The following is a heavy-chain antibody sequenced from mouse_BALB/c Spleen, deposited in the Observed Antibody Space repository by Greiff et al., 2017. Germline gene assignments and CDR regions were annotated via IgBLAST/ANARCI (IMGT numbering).Heavy chain of an antibody. V-gene: IGHV1S22*01. CDR3: TRSIYDGYYNACFAY. Sequence: LQQPGSELVRPGASVKLSCKASGYTFTSYWMHWVKQRPGQGLEWIGNIYPGSGSTNYDETFKSKATLTVDTSSSTAYMHLSSLTSEDSAVYYCTRSIYDGYYNACFAYWGQGTLVTVSA. CDR2: IYPGSGST. D-gene: IGHD2-3*01. J-gene: IGHJ3*01. CDR1: GYTFTSYW.